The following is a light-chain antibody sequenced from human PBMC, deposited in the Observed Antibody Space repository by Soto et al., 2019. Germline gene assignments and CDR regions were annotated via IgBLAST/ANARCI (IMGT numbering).Light chain of an antibody. CDR3: QQYSRYSA. V-gene: IGKV1-5*03. CDR1: QSINIY. CDR2: QAS. Sequence: IQVTKSPATLSASVGDRVTITCRASQSINIYLAWYRQKPGKAPKLLIYQASILEPGVPSRFSGRGSGTEFTLTISSLQPDDFATYYCQQYSRYSAFGQGTKVDIK. J-gene: IGKJ2*01.